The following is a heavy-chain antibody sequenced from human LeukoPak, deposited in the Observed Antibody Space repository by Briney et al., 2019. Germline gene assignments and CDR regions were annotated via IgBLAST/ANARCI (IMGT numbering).Heavy chain of an antibody. CDR2: INHSGST. CDR1: GGSFSGYY. J-gene: IGHJ4*02. D-gene: IGHD3-10*01. CDR3: ARAVRGSGSPQ. V-gene: IGHV4-34*01. Sequence: SETLSLTCAVYGGSFSGYYWSWIRQPPGKGLEWIGEINHSGSTNYNPSLKSRVTISVDTSKNQFSLKLSSVIAADTAVYYCARAVRGSGSPQWGQGTLVTVSS.